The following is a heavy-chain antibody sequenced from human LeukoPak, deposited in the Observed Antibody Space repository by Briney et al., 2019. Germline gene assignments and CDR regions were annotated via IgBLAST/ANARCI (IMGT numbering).Heavy chain of an antibody. J-gene: IGHJ4*02. CDR2: ISGFSSTI. Sequence: GGSLRLSCAASGFTFSRYSINWVRQAPGKGLEWVSYISGFSSTICYADSVKGRFTISRDNAKNSLYLQMNSLRAEDTAVYYCARDDSYGYSFDYWGQGTLVTVSS. CDR3: ARDDSYGYSFDY. V-gene: IGHV3-48*01. D-gene: IGHD5-18*01. CDR1: GFTFSRYS.